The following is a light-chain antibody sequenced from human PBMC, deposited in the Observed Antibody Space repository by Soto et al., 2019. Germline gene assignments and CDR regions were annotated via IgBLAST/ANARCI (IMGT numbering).Light chain of an antibody. J-gene: IGKJ1*01. Sequence: DIQMTQSPSSLSASVGDRVTITCQASQDIGNYLNWYQQKPGKAPKLLIFDASNLESGVPSRFSGSGSGTDFSLTISGLQAEDVAVYFCHQYHSTPWTFGQGTKVEVK. CDR2: DAS. CDR1: QDIGNY. V-gene: IGKV1-33*01. CDR3: HQYHSTPWT.